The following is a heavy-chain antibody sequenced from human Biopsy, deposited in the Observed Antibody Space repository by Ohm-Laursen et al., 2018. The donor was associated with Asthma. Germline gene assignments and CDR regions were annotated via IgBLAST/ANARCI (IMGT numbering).Heavy chain of an antibody. CDR1: GGTFSNFA. D-gene: IGHD6-19*01. CDR2: IMTVFGTT. J-gene: IGHJ6*02. Sequence: SSVKVSCNAPGGTFSNFAISWVRQAPGQGLEWLGGIMTVFGTTNYAQKFQGRVTITADESTSTAYMEVTSLRSEDTAIYYCARCQVGYSSGWSLLLKKIYYSRMDVWGQGTAVTVSS. V-gene: IGHV1-69*01. CDR3: ARCQVGYSSGWSLLLKKIYYSRMDV.